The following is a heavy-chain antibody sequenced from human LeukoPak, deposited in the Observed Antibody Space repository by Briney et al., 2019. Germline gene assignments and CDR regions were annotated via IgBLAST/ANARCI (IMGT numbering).Heavy chain of an antibody. D-gene: IGHD3-3*01. CDR1: GGSFSGYY. CDR2: INHSGST. Sequence: SETLSLTCAVYGGSFSGYYWSWIRQPPGKGLEWIGEINHSGSTNYNPSLKSRVTISVDTSKNQFSLKLSSVTAADTAVYYCARARYETRIWPKSRYDYYHYMDVWGKGTTVTVSS. CDR3: ARARYETRIWPKSRYDYYHYMDV. J-gene: IGHJ6*03. V-gene: IGHV4-34*01.